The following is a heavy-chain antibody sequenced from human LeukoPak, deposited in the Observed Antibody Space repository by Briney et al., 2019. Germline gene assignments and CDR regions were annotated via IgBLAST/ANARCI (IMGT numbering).Heavy chain of an antibody. J-gene: IGHJ6*03. CDR1: GGSISSGSYY. V-gene: IGHV4-39*07. Sequence: SETLSLTCTVSGGSISSGSYYWGWIRQPPGKGLEWIGSIYYSGSTYYNPSLKSRVTISVDTSKNQFSLKLSSVTAADTAVYYCARAAYYYYYMDVWGKGTTVTVSS. CDR3: ARAAYYYYYMDV. CDR2: IYYSGST.